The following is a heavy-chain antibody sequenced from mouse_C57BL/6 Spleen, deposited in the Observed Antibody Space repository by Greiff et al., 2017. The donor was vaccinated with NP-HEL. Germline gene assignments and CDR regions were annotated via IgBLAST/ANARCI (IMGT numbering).Heavy chain of an antibody. Sequence: EVKLQESGPGLVKPSQSLSLTCSVTGYSITSGYYWNWIRQFPGNKLEWMGYISYDGSNNYNPSLKNRISITRDTSKNQVFLKLNSVTTEDTATYYCARDRVYYSDWYFDVWGTGTTVTVSS. D-gene: IGHD2-12*01. V-gene: IGHV3-6*01. CDR2: ISYDGSN. J-gene: IGHJ1*03. CDR1: GYSITSGYY. CDR3: ARDRVYYSDWYFDV.